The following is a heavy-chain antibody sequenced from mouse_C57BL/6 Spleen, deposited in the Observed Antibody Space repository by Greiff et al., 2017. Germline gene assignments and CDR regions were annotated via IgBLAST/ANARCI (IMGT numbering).Heavy chain of an antibody. D-gene: IGHD2-2*01. Sequence: VQLQQPGAELVKPGASVKMSCKASGYTFTSYWITWVKQRPGQGLEWIGDIYPGSGSTNYNEKFKSKATLTVDTSSSTAYMQLSSLTSEDSAVYYCARDAGYGDAWFAYWGQGTLVTVSA. V-gene: IGHV1-55*01. CDR2: IYPGSGST. J-gene: IGHJ3*01. CDR1: GYTFTSYW. CDR3: ARDAGYGDAWFAY.